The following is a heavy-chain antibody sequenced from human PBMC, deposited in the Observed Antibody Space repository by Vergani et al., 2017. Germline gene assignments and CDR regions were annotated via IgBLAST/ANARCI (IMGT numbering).Heavy chain of an antibody. Sequence: QVQLVESGGGVVQPGRSLRLSCAASGFTFSSYGMHWVRQAPGKGLEWVAVIWYDGSNKYYADSVKGRFTLSRDNSKNTLYLQMNSLRAEDTAVYYCARDGPEAYCGGDCVDYWGQGTLVTVSS. CDR1: GFTFSSYG. V-gene: IGHV3-33*01. D-gene: IGHD2-21*02. CDR2: IWYDGSNK. J-gene: IGHJ4*02. CDR3: ARDGPEAYCGGDCVDY.